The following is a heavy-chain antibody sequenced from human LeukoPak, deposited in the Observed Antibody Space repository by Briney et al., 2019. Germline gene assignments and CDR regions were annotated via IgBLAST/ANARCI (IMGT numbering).Heavy chain of an antibody. CDR2: INGDGRST. J-gene: IGHJ4*02. CDR3: ARGFDYYDSTGSGY. D-gene: IGHD3-22*01. CDR1: GFTFSSYW. Sequence: GGSLRLSRAASGFTFSSYWMHWVRQAPGKGLVWVSRINGDGRSTTYADSAKGRFTISRDNAKNTLYLQMNSLRVEDTAVYYCARGFDYYDSTGSGYWGQGTLVTVSS. V-gene: IGHV3-74*01.